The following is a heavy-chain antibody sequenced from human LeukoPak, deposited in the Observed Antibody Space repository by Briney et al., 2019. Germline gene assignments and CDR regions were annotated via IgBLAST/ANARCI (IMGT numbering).Heavy chain of an antibody. D-gene: IGHD4-17*01. CDR1: GYTFTSYA. V-gene: IGHV1-3*01. Sequence: ASVKVSCKASGYTFTSYAMHWVRQAPGQRLEWMGWINAGNGNTKYSQKFQGRVTITRDTSASTAYMELSSLRSEDTAVYYCARARDGYGDYPSWFDPWGQGTLVTVSS. CDR3: ARARDGYGDYPSWFDP. CDR2: INAGNGNT. J-gene: IGHJ5*02.